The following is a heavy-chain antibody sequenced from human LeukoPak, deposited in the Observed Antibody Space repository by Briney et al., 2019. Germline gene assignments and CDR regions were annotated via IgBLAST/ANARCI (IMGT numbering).Heavy chain of an antibody. Sequence: GESLKISCKGSGYSFTTYWIGWVRQMPGKGLEWMGIIYPGDSETRYSPSFQGQVTISADKSISTAYLQWSSLKASDTAMYYCARHGPSYGVNSPYFDYWGQGTLVTVSS. V-gene: IGHV5-51*01. D-gene: IGHD4-23*01. CDR1: GYSFTTYW. CDR3: ARHGPSYGVNSPYFDY. CDR2: IYPGDSET. J-gene: IGHJ4*02.